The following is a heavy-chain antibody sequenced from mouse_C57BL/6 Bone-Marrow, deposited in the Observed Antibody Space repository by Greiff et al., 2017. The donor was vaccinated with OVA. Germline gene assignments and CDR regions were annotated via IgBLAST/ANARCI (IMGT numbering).Heavy chain of an antibody. CDR2: IYPGSGST. CDR3: ARGPSYYYGSSYVDWFAY. V-gene: IGHV1-55*01. CDR1: GYTFTSYW. Sequence: QVQLQQPGAELVKPGASVKMSCKASGYTFTSYWITWVKQRPGQGLEWIGDIYPGSGSTNYNEKFKSKATLTVDTSSSTAYMQLSSLTSEDSAVYYCARGPSYYYGSSYVDWFAYWGQGTLVTVSA. D-gene: IGHD1-1*01. J-gene: IGHJ3*01.